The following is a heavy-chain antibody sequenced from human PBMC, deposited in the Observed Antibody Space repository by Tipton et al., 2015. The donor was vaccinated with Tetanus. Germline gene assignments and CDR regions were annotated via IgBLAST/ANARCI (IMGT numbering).Heavy chain of an antibody. J-gene: IGHJ6*02. CDR1: GGSLSGHF. V-gene: IGHV4-34*01. CDR3: ARGHRHDPKTFYGMDR. Sequence: TLSLTCAVSGGSLSGHFWSWVRQPPGKGLEWIGEITPRGSSSYNPSLKSRVTISGDTSKSHFSLNLTSVTAADTAVYYCARGHRHDPKTFYGMDRWGQGTTVTVSS. CDR2: ITPRGSS. D-gene: IGHD1-1*01.